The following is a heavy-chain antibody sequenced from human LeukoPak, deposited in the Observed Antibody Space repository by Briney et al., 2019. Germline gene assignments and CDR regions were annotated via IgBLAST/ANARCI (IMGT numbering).Heavy chain of an antibody. CDR3: AKAKAPGNYYYYGMDV. V-gene: IGHV3-23*01. CDR1: GFTFSSYA. CDR2: ISGSGGST. Sequence: GGSLRLSCAASGFTFSSYAMSWVRQAPGNGLEWVSAISGSGGSTYYADSVKGRFTISRDNSKNTLYLQMNSLRAEDTAVYYCAKAKAPGNYYYYGMDVWGQGTTVTVSS. J-gene: IGHJ6*02.